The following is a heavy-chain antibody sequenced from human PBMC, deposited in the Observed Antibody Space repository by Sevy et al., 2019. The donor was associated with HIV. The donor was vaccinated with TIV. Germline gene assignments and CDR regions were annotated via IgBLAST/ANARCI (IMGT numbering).Heavy chain of an antibody. CDR3: ARDWVAVWAFDF. J-gene: IGHJ3*01. Sequence: GGSLRLSCATSGFTFSSYTMNWVRQAPGKGLEWISYIRSTGTSIYYADSVKGRFTISRGNAKDSLYLQMNSLRDEDTAVYYCARDWVAVWAFDFWGQGTMVTVSS. CDR1: GFTFSSYT. V-gene: IGHV3-48*02. D-gene: IGHD1-20*01. CDR2: IRSTGTSI.